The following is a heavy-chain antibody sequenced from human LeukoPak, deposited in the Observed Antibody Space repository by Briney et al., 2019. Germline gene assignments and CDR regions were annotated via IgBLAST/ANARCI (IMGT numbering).Heavy chain of an antibody. Sequence: GASVKVSCKASGGTFSSYAISWVRQAPGQGLEWMGGIIPIFGTANYAQKFQGRVTITTDESTSTAYMELSSLRSEDTAVYYCATYYYDSSGYYLPEYWGQGTLVTVSS. CDR1: GGTFSSYA. V-gene: IGHV1-69*05. CDR3: ATYYYDSSGYYLPEY. CDR2: IIPIFGTA. D-gene: IGHD3-22*01. J-gene: IGHJ4*02.